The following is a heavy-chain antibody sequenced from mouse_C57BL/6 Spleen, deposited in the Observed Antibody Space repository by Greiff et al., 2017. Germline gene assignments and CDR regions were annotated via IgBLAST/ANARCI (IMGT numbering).Heavy chain of an antibody. CDR1: GYTFTSYW. V-gene: IGHV1-50*01. CDR2: IDPSDSYT. CDR3: AKKEGYYEGGYFDY. Sequence: QVQLQQPGAELVKPGASVKLSCKASGYTFTSYWMQWVKQRPGQGLEWIGEIDPSDSYTNYNQKFKGKATLTVDTSSSTAYMQLSSLTSEDSAVYYCAKKEGYYEGGYFDYWGQGTTLTVSS. J-gene: IGHJ2*01. D-gene: IGHD2-4*01.